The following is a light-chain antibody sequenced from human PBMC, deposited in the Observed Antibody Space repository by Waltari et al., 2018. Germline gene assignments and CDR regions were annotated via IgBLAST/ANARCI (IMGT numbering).Light chain of an antibody. J-gene: IGKJ3*01. CDR2: LGS. CDR3: MQALQTPFT. CDR1: QSLLRSTGYNY. Sequence: DIVMTQSPLSLPVSPGEPASISCRSSQSLLRSTGYNYLDWYLQKPGQSPQLLIYLGSNRASGVPDRFSGSGSGTDLTLKISRVDAEDVGVYYCMQALQTPFTCGPGTKVDIK. V-gene: IGKV2-28*01.